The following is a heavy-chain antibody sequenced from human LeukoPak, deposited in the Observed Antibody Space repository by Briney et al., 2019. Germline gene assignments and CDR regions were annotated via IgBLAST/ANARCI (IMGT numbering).Heavy chain of an antibody. CDR3: ARGPFVGGSGSYQFDY. V-gene: IGHV1-8*03. CDR1: GYTFTSYD. CDR2: MNPNSGNT. J-gene: IGHJ4*02. D-gene: IGHD3-10*01. Sequence: RASVKVSCKASGYTFTSYDINWVRQATGQGLEWMGWMNPNSGNTGYAQKFQGRVIITGNTSISTAYMELSSLRSEDTAVYYCARGPFVGGSGSYQFDYWGQGTLVTVSS.